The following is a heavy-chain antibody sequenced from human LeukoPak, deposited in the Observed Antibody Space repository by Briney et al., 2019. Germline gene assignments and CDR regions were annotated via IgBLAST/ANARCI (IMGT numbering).Heavy chain of an antibody. Sequence: PGGSLRLSCAASAFTFNNYAMSWVRQAPGKGLEWVSSISGSGGSTYYADSVKGRFTISRDNSKNTLYLQMNSLRAEDTAVYYCAKVITSIAAAGSPDYWGQGTLVTVSS. CDR3: AKVITSIAAAGSPDY. V-gene: IGHV3-23*01. CDR2: ISGSGGST. CDR1: AFTFNNYA. D-gene: IGHD6-13*01. J-gene: IGHJ4*02.